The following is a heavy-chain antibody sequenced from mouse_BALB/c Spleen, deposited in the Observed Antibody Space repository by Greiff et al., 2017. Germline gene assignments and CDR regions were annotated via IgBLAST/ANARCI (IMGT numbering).Heavy chain of an antibody. J-gene: IGHJ3*01. CDR2: ISSGGGST. D-gene: IGHD1-1*01. V-gene: IGHV5-12-1*01. Sequence: EVMLVESGGGLVKPGGSLKLSCAASGFAFSSYDMSWVRQTPEKRLEWVAYISSGGGSTYYPDTVKGRFTISRDNAKNTLYLQMSSLKSEDTAMYYCARHGLRSWFAYWGQGTLVTVSA. CDR1: GFAFSSYD. CDR3: ARHGLRSWFAY.